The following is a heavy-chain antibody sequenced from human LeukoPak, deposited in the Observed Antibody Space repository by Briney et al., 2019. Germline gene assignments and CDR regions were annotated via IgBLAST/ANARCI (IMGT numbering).Heavy chain of an antibody. CDR1: EYTFTSYY. V-gene: IGHV1-46*01. J-gene: IGHJ5*02. D-gene: IGHD5-12*01. CDR3: ASQSGYSGYDPGDGWFDP. Sequence: ASVKVSCKASEYTFTSYYMHWVRQAPGQGLEWMGIINPSGGSTSYAQKFQGRVTMTRDTSTSTVYMELSSLRSEDTAVYYCASQSGYSGYDPGDGWFDPWGQGTLVTVSS. CDR2: INPSGGST.